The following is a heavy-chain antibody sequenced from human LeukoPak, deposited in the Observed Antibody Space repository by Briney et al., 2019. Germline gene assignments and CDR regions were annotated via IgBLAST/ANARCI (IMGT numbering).Heavy chain of an antibody. CDR1: GYTFTSYG. Sequence: ASVKVSCKASGYTFTSYGMSCVRQAPGQRLEWMGWISAYNGNTNYAQKLQGRVTMTTDTSTSTAYKELRSLRSDDTAVYYCARERAQYSVAADYWGQGTLVTVSS. V-gene: IGHV1-18*01. CDR3: ARERAQYSVAADY. CDR2: ISAYNGNT. D-gene: IGHD2-15*01. J-gene: IGHJ4*02.